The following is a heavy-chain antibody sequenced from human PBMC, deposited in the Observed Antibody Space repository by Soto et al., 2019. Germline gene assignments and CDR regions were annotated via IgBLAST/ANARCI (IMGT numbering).Heavy chain of an antibody. J-gene: IGHJ3*02. D-gene: IGHD3-10*01. Sequence: PSETLSLTCAVYGGSFSGFYWSWIRQPPGKGLEWIGEINHSGSTNYNPSLKSRVTISVDTSKNQSSLKLSSVTAADTAVYYCARVWGGAFDIWGQGTMVTVSS. CDR1: GGSFSGFY. CDR2: INHSGST. V-gene: IGHV4-34*01. CDR3: ARVWGGAFDI.